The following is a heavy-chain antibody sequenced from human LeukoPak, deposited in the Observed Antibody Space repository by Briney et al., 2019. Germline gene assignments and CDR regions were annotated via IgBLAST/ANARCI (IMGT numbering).Heavy chain of an antibody. CDR2: IYRGGSA. D-gene: IGHD2/OR15-2a*01. V-gene: IGHV3-53*01. J-gene: IGHJ6*02. Sequence: GGSLRLSCAASGFTVSSNYMSWVRQAPGKGLEWVSVIYRGGSAYYADSVKGRFTISRDNSKNTLYLQMNSLRAEDTAVYYCARDLSYYGMDVWGQGTTVTVSS. CDR3: ARDLSYYGMDV. CDR1: GFTVSSNY.